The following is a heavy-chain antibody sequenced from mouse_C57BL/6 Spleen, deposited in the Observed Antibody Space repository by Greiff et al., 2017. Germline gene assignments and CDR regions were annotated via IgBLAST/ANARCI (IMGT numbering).Heavy chain of an antibody. J-gene: IGHJ2*01. V-gene: IGHV1-47*01. D-gene: IGHD1-1*01. CDR1: GYTFTTYP. CDR2: FHPYNDDT. Sequence: VKLLESGAELVKPGASVKMSCKASGYTFTTYPIEWMKQNHGKSLEWIGNFHPYNDDTKYNEKFKGKATLTVEKSSSTVYLELSRLTSDDSAFYYCARGDYYGSSYYFDYWGQGTTLTVSS. CDR3: ARGDYYGSSYYFDY.